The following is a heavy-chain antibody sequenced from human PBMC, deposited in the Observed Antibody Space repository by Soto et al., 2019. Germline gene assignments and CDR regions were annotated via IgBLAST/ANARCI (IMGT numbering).Heavy chain of an antibody. J-gene: IGHJ6*02. CDR1: GFTFSSYW. CDR2: IKQDGSEK. CDR3: ARDASLWFGGSDYYYGMDV. V-gene: IGHV3-7*01. D-gene: IGHD3-10*01. Sequence: GSLRLSCAAYGFTFSSYWMSWVRQAPGKGLEWVANIKQDGSEKYYVDSVKGRFTISRDNAKNSLYLQMNSLRAEDTAVYYCARDASLWFGGSDYYYGMDVWGQGTTVTVSS.